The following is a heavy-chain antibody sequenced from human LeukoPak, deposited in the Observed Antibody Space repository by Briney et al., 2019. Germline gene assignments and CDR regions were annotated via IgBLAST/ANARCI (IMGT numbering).Heavy chain of an antibody. D-gene: IGHD3-22*01. CDR1: GYTFTSYD. CDR2: MNPNSGNT. V-gene: IGHV1-8*01. CDR3: ARDSSGYYYDPTYDY. J-gene: IGHJ4*02. Sequence: GASVKVSCKASGYTFTSYDINWVRQATGQGLEWMGWMNPNSGNTGYAQKFQGRVTMTRNTSISTAYMELSSLRSDDTAVYYCARDSSGYYYDPTYDYWGQGTLVTVSS.